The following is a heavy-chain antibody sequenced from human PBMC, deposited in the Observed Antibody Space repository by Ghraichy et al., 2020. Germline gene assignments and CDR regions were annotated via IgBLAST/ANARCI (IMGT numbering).Heavy chain of an antibody. CDR1: GGSFSGYY. CDR2: INHSGST. CDR3: ARSWRKTYYDFWSGYWAFDP. Sequence: GSLRLSCAVYGGSFSGYYWSWIRQPPGKGLEWIGEINHSGSTNYNPSLKSRVTISVDTSKNQFSLKLSSVTAADTAVYYCARSWRKTYYDFWSGYWAFDPWGQGTLVTVSS. D-gene: IGHD3-3*01. J-gene: IGHJ5*02. V-gene: IGHV4-34*01.